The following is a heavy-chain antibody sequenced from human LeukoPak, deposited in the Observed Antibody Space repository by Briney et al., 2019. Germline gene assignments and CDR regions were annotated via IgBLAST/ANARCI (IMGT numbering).Heavy chain of an antibody. D-gene: IGHD6-13*01. V-gene: IGHV4-59*01. Sequence: SETLSLTCTVSGGSINSYYWSWIRQPPGRGLEWIGSIHYSGSTSYNPSLRSRVTISVDKSKNQFFLKLSSVTATDTAVYYCARRVHSSGWSSYFDYWGQETLVTVSS. CDR3: ARRVHSSGWSSYFDY. CDR1: GGSINSYY. CDR2: IHYSGST. J-gene: IGHJ4*02.